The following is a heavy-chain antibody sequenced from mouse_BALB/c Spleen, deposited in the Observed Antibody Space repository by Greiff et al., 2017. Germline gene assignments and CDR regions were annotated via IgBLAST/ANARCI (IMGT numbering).Heavy chain of an antibody. CDR1: GYTFTNYW. Sequence: QVQLKQSGAELVRPGTSVKISCKASGYTFTNYWLGWVKQRPGHGLEWIGDIYPGGGYTNYNEKFKGKATLTADTYSSTAYMQLSSLTSEDSAVYFCASLAGYGAWFAYWGQGTLVTVSA. D-gene: IGHD2-2*01. J-gene: IGHJ3*01. V-gene: IGHV1-63*02. CDR2: IYPGGGYT. CDR3: ASLAGYGAWFAY.